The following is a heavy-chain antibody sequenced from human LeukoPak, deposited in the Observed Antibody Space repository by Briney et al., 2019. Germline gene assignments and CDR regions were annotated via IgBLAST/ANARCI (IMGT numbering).Heavy chain of an antibody. J-gene: IGHJ4*02. CDR3: ARTLWFGEQDFDY. Sequence: GGSLRLSCAGSGFTFSSYSMNWVRQAPGKGLEWVSGITWNGGSIGYVDSVKGRFTISRDNVKNSLYLQMNSLRAEDTAVYYCARTLWFGEQDFDYWGQGTLVTVSS. CDR2: ITWNGGSI. D-gene: IGHD3-10*01. CDR1: GFTFSSYS. V-gene: IGHV3-48*04.